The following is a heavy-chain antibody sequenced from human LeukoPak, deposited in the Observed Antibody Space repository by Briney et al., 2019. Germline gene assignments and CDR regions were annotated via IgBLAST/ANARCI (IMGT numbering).Heavy chain of an antibody. V-gene: IGHV1-2*02. CDR1: GYTFTGYY. J-gene: IGHJ5*02. D-gene: IGHD2-21*01. CDR2: INPNSGGT. CDR3: ARTRRIGNWFDP. Sequence: ASVNVSCKASGYTFTGYYMHWVRQAPGQGLEWMGWINPNSGGTNYAQKFQGRVTMTRDTSISTAYMELSRLRSDDTAVYYCARTRRIGNWFDPWGQGTLVTVSS.